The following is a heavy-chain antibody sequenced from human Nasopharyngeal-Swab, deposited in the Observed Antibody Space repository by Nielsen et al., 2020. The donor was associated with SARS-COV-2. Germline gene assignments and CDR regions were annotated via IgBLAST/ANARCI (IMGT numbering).Heavy chain of an antibody. V-gene: IGHV4-61*02. CDR2: IYSSGNT. CDR3: ASKDHAGYCSSTSCYTDYYYMDV. Sequence: SETLSLTCTVSGGSISFGSYYWIWIRQPAGKGLEWIGRIYSSGNTNYNPSLESRVTISIDTSKNQFSLKLSSVTAADTAVYYCASKDHAGYCSSTSCYTDYYYMDVWGKGTTVAVSS. J-gene: IGHJ6*03. CDR1: GGSISFGSYY. D-gene: IGHD2-2*02.